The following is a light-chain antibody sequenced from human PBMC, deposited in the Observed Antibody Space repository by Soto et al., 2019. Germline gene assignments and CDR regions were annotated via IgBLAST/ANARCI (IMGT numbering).Light chain of an antibody. J-gene: IGKJ5*01. CDR1: QSVSSTY. V-gene: IGKV3-20*01. CDR2: GTS. Sequence: EIVLTQSPGTLSLSPGERATLSCRASQSVSSTYLAWYQQKPGQAPRLLIYGTSSRATGIPDRFSGSGSGTDFSLTISRLEPEDVALYYCQQYGSSPSVTFGQGTRLEIK. CDR3: QQYGSSPSVT.